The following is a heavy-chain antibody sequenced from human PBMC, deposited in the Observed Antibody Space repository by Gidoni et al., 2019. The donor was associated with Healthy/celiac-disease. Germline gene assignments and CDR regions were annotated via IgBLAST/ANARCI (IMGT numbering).Heavy chain of an antibody. D-gene: IGHD2-21*01. V-gene: IGHV3-23*01. CDR1: GFTFSSHA. Sequence: EVQLLESGGGLVQPGGSLRLSCAASGFTFSSHAMSWVRQAPGKGLEWVSALGGSGGSTYYADSVKGRFTISRDNSKNTLYLQMNSLRAEDTAVYYCAKDRGGGGDSSRYFDYWGQGTLVTVSS. J-gene: IGHJ4*02. CDR3: AKDRGGGGDSSRYFDY. CDR2: LGGSGGST.